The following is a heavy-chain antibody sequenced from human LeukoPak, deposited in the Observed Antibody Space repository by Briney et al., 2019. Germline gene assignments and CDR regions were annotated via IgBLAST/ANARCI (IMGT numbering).Heavy chain of an antibody. D-gene: IGHD3-16*01. CDR3: ARQRTYYDYVWGSSLGTFDY. V-gene: IGHV4-59*08. Sequence: PSETLSLTCTVSGGSINSYYWSWIRQPPGKGLGWIGYIYYSGSTNYNPSLKSRVTISVDTSKNQFSLKLSSVTAADTAVYYCARQRTYYDYVWGSSLGTFDYWGLGTLVTVSS. J-gene: IGHJ4*02. CDR1: GGSINSYY. CDR2: IYYSGST.